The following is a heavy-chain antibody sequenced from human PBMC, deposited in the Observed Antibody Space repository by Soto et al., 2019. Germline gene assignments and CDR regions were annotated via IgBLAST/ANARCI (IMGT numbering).Heavy chain of an antibody. J-gene: IGHJ6*02. V-gene: IGHV3-48*04. D-gene: IGHD2-15*01. CDR1: GFTFSSYS. CDR2: ISASSRTL. CDR3: ARDANYYYYGMDV. Sequence: GGSLRLSCGASGFTFSSYSMNWVRQAPGKGLEWISHISASSRTLFYADSVKGRFTISRDNAKNSLYLQMNSLRAEDTAVYYCARDANYYYYGMDVWGQGTTVTVSS.